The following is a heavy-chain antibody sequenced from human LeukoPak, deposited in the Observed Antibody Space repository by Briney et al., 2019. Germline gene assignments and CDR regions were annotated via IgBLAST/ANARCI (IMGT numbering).Heavy chain of an antibody. J-gene: IGHJ4*02. D-gene: IGHD4-17*01. CDR2: VSAYNSHT. V-gene: IGHV1-18*01. CDR1: GYTFNSYG. Sequence: ASVEVSCKASGYTFNSYGISWVRQAPGQGLEWMGWVSAYNSHTNYAQKFQGRVTITADESTSTAYMELSSLRSEDTAVYYCARDDGDFDYWGQGTLVTVSS. CDR3: ARDDGDFDY.